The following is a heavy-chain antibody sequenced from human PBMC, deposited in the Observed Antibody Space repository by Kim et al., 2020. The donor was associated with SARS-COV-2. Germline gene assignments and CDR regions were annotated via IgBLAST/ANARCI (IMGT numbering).Heavy chain of an antibody. D-gene: IGHD2-21*01. V-gene: IGHV4-59*08. J-gene: IGHJ4*02. CDR3: ARLFRAGLIDY. Sequence: PSLNSRVTISVDTSKNQFSRNLSSVTAADTAVYYCARLFRAGLIDYWGQGTLVTVSS.